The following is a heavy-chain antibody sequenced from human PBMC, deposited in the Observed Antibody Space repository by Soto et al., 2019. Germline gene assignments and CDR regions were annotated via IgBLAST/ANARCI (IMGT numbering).Heavy chain of an antibody. D-gene: IGHD3-3*01. CDR3: ARGFWSTFSRPLFDY. J-gene: IGHJ4*02. V-gene: IGHV1-2*02. CDR1: GYTFTGYY. CDR2: INSNSGGT. Sequence: ASVKVSCKASGYTFTGYYMHWVRQAPGQGLEWMGWINSNSGGTNYAQKFQGRVTMTRDTSISTAYMDLSRLTSDDTAVYYCARGFWSTFSRPLFDYWGQGTRVTVSS.